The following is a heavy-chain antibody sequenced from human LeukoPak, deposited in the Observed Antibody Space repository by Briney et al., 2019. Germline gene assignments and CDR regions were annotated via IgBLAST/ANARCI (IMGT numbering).Heavy chain of an antibody. J-gene: IGHJ4*02. CDR3: AKRLSGGSWSYFDY. D-gene: IGHD2-15*01. CDR2: IGGSGGTT. CDR1: GFTFSTDA. V-gene: IGHV3-23*01. Sequence: PGRSLTLACAASGFTFSTDAMGWVRQAPGEGLGWVSTIGGSGGTTYYADSVKGRLTTSRDNSKNSVYLQMNSMRAEDTAVYFCAKRLSGGSWSYFDYWGQGTLVTVSS.